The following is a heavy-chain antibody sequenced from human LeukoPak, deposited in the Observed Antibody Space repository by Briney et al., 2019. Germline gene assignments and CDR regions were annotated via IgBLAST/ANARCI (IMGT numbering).Heavy chain of an antibody. V-gene: IGHV1-8*01. CDR2: MNSNSGNT. CDR1: GYTFTSYD. Sequence: ASVKVSCTASGYTFTSYDINWVRQAPGQGLEWMGWMNSNSGNTGYAQKFQGRVTMTRNTSISTAYMELSSLRSEDTAVYYCARGRMVRGSGYYYYGMDVWGQGTTVTVSS. D-gene: IGHD3-10*01. CDR3: ARGRMVRGSGYYYYGMDV. J-gene: IGHJ6*02.